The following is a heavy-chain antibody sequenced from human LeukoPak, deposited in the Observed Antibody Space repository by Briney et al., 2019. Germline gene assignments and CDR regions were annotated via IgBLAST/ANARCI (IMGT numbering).Heavy chain of an antibody. CDR1: GFTFSSYA. CDR3: AKGLFQWLVRPFGFQH. CDR2: ISGSGGST. Sequence: PGESLRLSCAASGFTFSSYAMSWVRQAPGKGLEWVSAISGSGGSTYYSDSVKGRFTISTDNSKNTLYLQMNSLRAEDTAGYYFAKGLFQWLVRPFGFQHWGQGTLVRVSS. D-gene: IGHD6-19*01. V-gene: IGHV3-23*01. J-gene: IGHJ1*01.